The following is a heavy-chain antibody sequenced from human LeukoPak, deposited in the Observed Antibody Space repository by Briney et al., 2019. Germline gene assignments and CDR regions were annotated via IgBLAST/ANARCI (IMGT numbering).Heavy chain of an antibody. Sequence: PSETLSLTCTVSGGSISSYYWSWIRQPPGKGLEWIGYIYYSGSTNYNPSLKSRVTISVDTSKNQFSLKLSSVTAADTAVYYCARTLWFGEFPQFDPWGQGTLVTVSS. V-gene: IGHV4-59*01. CDR1: GGSISSYY. CDR3: ARTLWFGEFPQFDP. J-gene: IGHJ5*02. CDR2: IYYSGST. D-gene: IGHD3-10*01.